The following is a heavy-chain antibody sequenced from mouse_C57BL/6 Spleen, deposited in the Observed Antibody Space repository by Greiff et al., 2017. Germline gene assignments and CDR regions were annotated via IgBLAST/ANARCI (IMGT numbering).Heavy chain of an antibody. Sequence: VQLQQPGAELVKPGASVKLSCKASGYTFTSYWMHWVKQRPGRGLEWIGRIDPNSGGTKYNEKFKSKATLTVDKPSSTAYMQLSSLTSEDSAVYYCASPFYGSRSSYAMDYWGQGTSVTVSS. CDR1: GYTFTSYW. V-gene: IGHV1-72*01. J-gene: IGHJ4*01. D-gene: IGHD1-1*01. CDR3: ASPFYGSRSSYAMDY. CDR2: IDPNSGGT.